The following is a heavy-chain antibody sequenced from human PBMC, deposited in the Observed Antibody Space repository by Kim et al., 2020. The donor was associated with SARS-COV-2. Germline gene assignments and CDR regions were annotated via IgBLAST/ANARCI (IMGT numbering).Heavy chain of an antibody. Sequence: GESLKISCKGSGYSFTSYWISWVRQMLGKGLEWMGRIDPSDSYTNYSPSFQGHVTISADKSISTAYLQWSSLKASDTAMYYCAIHAPGYYYGSGSSPNDAFDIWGQATMVPVSS. J-gene: IGHJ3*02. D-gene: IGHD3-10*01. CDR2: IDPSDSYT. V-gene: IGHV5-10-1*01. CDR1: GYSFTSYW. CDR3: AIHAPGYYYGSGSSPNDAFDI.